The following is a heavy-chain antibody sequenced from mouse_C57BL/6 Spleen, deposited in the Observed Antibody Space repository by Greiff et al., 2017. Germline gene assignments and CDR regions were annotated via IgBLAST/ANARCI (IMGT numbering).Heavy chain of an antibody. CDR1: GYTFTDYN. Sequence: VQLQQSGPELVKPGASVTMSCKASGYTFTDYNMHWVKQSHGKSLEWIGYINPNNGGTSYNQKFKGKATLTVNKSSSTAYMELRSLTSEDSAVYYCARTARPNYYGSSYGSYFDYWGQGTTLTVSS. V-gene: IGHV1-22*01. CDR2: INPNNGGT. CDR3: ARTARPNYYGSSYGSYFDY. D-gene: IGHD1-1*01. J-gene: IGHJ2*01.